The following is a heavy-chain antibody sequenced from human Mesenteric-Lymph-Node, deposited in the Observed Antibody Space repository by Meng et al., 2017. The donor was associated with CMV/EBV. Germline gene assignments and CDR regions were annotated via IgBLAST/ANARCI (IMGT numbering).Heavy chain of an antibody. J-gene: IGHJ6*02. CDR1: GFTFDDYA. CDR3: AGGYNWNSYYYYYGMDV. V-gene: IGHV3-9*01. Sequence: LSLTCAASGFTFDDYAMHWVRQAPGKGLEWVSGISWNSGSIGYADSVKGRFTISRDNAKNSLYLQMNSLRAEDTAVYYCAGGYNWNSYYYYYGMDVWGQGTTVTVSS. CDR2: ISWNSGSI. D-gene: IGHD1-7*01.